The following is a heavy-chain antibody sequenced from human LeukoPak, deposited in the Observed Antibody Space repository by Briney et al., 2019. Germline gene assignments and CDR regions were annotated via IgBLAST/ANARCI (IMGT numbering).Heavy chain of an antibody. Sequence: ASVKVSCKVSGYTLTELSMHWVRQAPGKGLEWMGGFDPEDGETIYAQKFQGRVTMTEDTSTDTAYMELSSLRSEDTAVYYCATGGYGDYESYFDYWGQGTLVIVSS. D-gene: IGHD4-17*01. V-gene: IGHV1-24*01. CDR3: ATGGYGDYESYFDY. CDR1: GYTLTELS. CDR2: FDPEDGET. J-gene: IGHJ4*02.